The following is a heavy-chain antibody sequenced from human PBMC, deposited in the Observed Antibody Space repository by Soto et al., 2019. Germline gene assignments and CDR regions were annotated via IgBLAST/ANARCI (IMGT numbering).Heavy chain of an antibody. Sequence: GGSLRLSCAASGFTFSSYAMSWVRQAPGKGLEWVSAISGSGGSTYYADSVKGQFTISRGNSKNTLYLQMNSLRAEDTAVYYCATLGEWFDYWGQGTLVTVSS. CDR2: ISGSGGST. D-gene: IGHD3-10*01. CDR3: ATLGEWFDY. J-gene: IGHJ4*02. V-gene: IGHV3-23*01. CDR1: GFTFSSYA.